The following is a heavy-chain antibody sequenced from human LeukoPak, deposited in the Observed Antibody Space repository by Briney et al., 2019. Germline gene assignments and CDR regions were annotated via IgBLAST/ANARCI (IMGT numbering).Heavy chain of an antibody. Sequence: GRSLRLSCAASGFTFSSYAMHWVRQAPGKGLEWVAVISYDGSNKYYADSVKGRFTISRDNSKNTLYLQMNSLRAEDTAVYYCAKEVVVVITTPTEAGFDYWGQGTLVTVSS. CDR1: GFTFSSYA. V-gene: IGHV3-30-3*01. CDR3: AKEVVVVITTPTEAGFDY. J-gene: IGHJ4*02. D-gene: IGHD3-22*01. CDR2: ISYDGSNK.